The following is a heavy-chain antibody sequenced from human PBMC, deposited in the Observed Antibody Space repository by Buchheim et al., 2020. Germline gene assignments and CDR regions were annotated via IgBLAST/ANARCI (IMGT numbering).Heavy chain of an antibody. D-gene: IGHD5-24*01. CDR1: GGSISSGSYY. V-gene: IGHV4-61*02. CDR3: AREGEATFNRDGYYYGLDV. J-gene: IGHJ6*02. Sequence: QVQLQESGPGLVKPSQTLSLTCTVSGGSISSGSYYWSWIRQPAGKGLEWIGRMYTSGSTNYNPSPKSRVTISVDTSKNQFSLKLHSVTAADTAVYYCAREGEATFNRDGYYYGLDVWGQGTT. CDR2: MYTSGST.